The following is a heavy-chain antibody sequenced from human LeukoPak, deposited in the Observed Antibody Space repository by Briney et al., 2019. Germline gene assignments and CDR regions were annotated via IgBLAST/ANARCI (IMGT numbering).Heavy chain of an antibody. CDR1: GYTLTELS. CDR3: ARVTGTIEYAD. J-gene: IGHJ4*02. Sequence: ASVKVSCKVSGYTLTELSMHWVRQAPGQGLEWMGWINPNSGGTNYAQKFQGWVTMTRDTSISTAYMELSRLRSDDTAVYYCARVTGTIEYADWGQGTLVTVSS. D-gene: IGHD1-7*01. CDR2: INPNSGGT. V-gene: IGHV1-2*04.